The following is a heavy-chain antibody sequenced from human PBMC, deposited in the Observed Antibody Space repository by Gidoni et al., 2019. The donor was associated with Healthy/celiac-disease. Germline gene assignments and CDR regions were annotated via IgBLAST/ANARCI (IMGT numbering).Heavy chain of an antibody. Sequence: EVQLLESGGGLVQPGGSLRPSCAAAGFTFSSYAMSWVRQAPGKGLEWVSAISGSGGSTYYADSVKGRFTISRDNSKNTLYLQMNSLRAEDTAVYYCAKVKAPDSSGYYYKVYFDYWGQGTLVTVSS. CDR2: ISGSGGST. V-gene: IGHV3-23*01. D-gene: IGHD3-22*01. J-gene: IGHJ4*02. CDR3: AKVKAPDSSGYYYKVYFDY. CDR1: GFTFSSYA.